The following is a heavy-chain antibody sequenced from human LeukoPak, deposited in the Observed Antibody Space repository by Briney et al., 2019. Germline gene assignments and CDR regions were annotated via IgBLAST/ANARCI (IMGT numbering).Heavy chain of an antibody. CDR2: INHSGST. CDR1: GGSFSGYY. J-gene: IGHJ5*02. Sequence: SETLSLTCAVYGGSFSGYYWSWIRQPPGKGLEWLGEINHSGSTNYNPSLKSRVTISVDTSKNQFSLKLSSVTAADTAVYYCARYCSGGSCYSYNWFDPWGQGTLVTVSS. V-gene: IGHV4-34*01. CDR3: ARYCSGGSCYSYNWFDP. D-gene: IGHD2-15*01.